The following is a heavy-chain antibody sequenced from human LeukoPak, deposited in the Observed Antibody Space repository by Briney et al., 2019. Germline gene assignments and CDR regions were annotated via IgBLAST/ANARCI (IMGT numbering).Heavy chain of an antibody. Sequence: GGSLRLSCAASGFTFDDYAMHWVRQAPGKGLEWVSGISWNSGSIGYADSVKGRFTISRDNAKNSLYLQMNSLRAEDTALYYCAKVLRFGELLDVYWGQGTLVTVSS. V-gene: IGHV3-9*01. CDR1: GFTFDDYA. CDR3: AKVLRFGELLDVY. D-gene: IGHD3-10*01. J-gene: IGHJ4*02. CDR2: ISWNSGSI.